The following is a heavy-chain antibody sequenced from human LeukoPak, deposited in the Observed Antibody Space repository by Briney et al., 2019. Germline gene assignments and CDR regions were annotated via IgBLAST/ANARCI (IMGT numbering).Heavy chain of an antibody. V-gene: IGHV1-8*01. J-gene: IGHJ6*04. Sequence: TSVKVSCKASGYTFTSYDINWVRQATGQGLEWMGWMNPNSGNTGYAQKFQGRVTMTRNTSISTAYMELSSLRSEDTAVYYCARGMMYYDFWSGYYGYYYYGMDVWGKGTTVTVSS. D-gene: IGHD3-3*01. CDR2: MNPNSGNT. CDR1: GYTFTSYD. CDR3: ARGMMYYDFWSGYYGYYYYGMDV.